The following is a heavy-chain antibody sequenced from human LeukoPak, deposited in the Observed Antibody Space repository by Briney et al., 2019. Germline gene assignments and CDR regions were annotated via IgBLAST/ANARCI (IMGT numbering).Heavy chain of an antibody. J-gene: IGHJ4*02. D-gene: IGHD3-16*01. V-gene: IGHV3-48*02. CDR3: ARDLNWGFDY. CDR2: ISGSDNTI. Sequence: PGGSLRLSCAASGFTFSSYSMNWVRQAPGKGLEWVSYISGSDNTIYYADSVKGRFTISRDNARNSLYLQMNSLRDEDTAVYYCARDLNWGFDYWGQGTLASVSS. CDR1: GFTFSSYS.